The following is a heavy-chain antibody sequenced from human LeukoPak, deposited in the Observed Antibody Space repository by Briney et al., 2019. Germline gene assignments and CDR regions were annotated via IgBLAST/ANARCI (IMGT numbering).Heavy chain of an antibody. Sequence: ASVKVSCKASGYTFTGYYMHWVRQTPGQGLEWMGWINPNSGGTNYAQKFQGRVTMTRDTSISTAYMGLSRLRSDDTAVYYCARGCLSYDFWSGYYTDYWGQGTLVTVSS. D-gene: IGHD3-3*01. J-gene: IGHJ4*02. CDR1: GYTFTGYY. CDR2: INPNSGGT. CDR3: ARGCLSYDFWSGYYTDY. V-gene: IGHV1-2*02.